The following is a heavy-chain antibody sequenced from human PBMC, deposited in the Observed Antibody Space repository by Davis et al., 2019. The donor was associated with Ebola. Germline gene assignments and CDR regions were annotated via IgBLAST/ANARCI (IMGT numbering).Heavy chain of an antibody. J-gene: IGHJ6*02. V-gene: IGHV4-34*01. CDR3: ARAGAIAAAVYYYYGMDV. D-gene: IGHD6-13*01. CDR2: INHSGST. CDR1: GGSFSGYY. Sequence: PSETLSLTCAVYGGSFSGYYWSWIRQPPGKGLEWIGEINHSGSTNYNPSLKSRVTISVDTSKNQFSLKLSSVTAADTAVYYCARAGAIAAAVYYYYGMDVWGQGTTVTVSS.